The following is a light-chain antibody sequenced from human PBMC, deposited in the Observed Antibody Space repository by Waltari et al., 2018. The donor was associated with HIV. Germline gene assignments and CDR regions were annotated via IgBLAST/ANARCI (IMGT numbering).Light chain of an antibody. CDR1: KLGDKY. Sequence: SYELTQPLSVSVSPGQTASITCSGDKLGDKYASWYQQKPGQSPVLVIYQETKRPSGILERFSGSNSGNTVTLTISGTQAMDEADYDCQAWDSSTSYVFGTGTKVTVL. J-gene: IGLJ1*01. V-gene: IGLV3-1*01. CDR3: QAWDSSTSYV. CDR2: QET.